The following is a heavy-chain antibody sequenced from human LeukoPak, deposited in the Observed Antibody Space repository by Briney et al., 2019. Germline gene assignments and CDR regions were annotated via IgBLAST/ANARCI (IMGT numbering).Heavy chain of an antibody. J-gene: IGHJ4*02. V-gene: IGHV4-39*01. CDR3: ARRDVSYYDSSGYYVPPFDY. CDR2: IYYSGST. D-gene: IGHD3-22*01. CDR1: GGSISSSSYY. Sequence: SETLSLTCTVSGGSISSSSYYWGWIRQPPGKGLEWIGSIYYSGSTYYNPSLKSRVTISVDTSKNQFSLKLSSVTAADTAVYYCARRDVSYYDSSGYYVPPFDYWGQGTLVTVSS.